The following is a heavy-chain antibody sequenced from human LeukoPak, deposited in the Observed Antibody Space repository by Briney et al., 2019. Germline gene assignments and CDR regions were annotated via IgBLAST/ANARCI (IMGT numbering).Heavy chain of an antibody. CDR1: GYTFTGYY. Sequence: ASVKVSCKASGYTFTGYYIHWVRQAPGQGLEWMGWINPNSGVTNHAQKFQDRVTMTRDTSTSTAYMELRSLRSDDTAVYYCARVSGGYVNYFDYWGQGTLVTVSS. D-gene: IGHD5-12*01. J-gene: IGHJ4*02. V-gene: IGHV1-2*02. CDR2: INPNSGVT. CDR3: ARVSGGYVNYFDY.